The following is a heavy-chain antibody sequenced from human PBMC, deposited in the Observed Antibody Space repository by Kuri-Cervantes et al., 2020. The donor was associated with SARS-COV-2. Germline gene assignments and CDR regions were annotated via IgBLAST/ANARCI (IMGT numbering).Heavy chain of an antibody. J-gene: IGHJ6*03. D-gene: IGHD4-17*01. Sequence: SQTLSLTCAVYGGSFSGYYWSWIRQPPGKGLEWIGEINQSGSTSYSPSLKSRLTISVDTSENQFSLKLSSVTAADTAVYYCARDRTVTTLYYYYMDVWGKGTTVTVSS. CDR3: ARDRTVTTLYYYYMDV. V-gene: IGHV4-34*01. CDR2: INQSGST. CDR1: GGSFSGYY.